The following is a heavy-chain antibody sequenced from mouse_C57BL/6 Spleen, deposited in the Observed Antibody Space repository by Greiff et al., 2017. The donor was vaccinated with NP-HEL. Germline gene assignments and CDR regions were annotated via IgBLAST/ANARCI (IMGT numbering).Heavy chain of an antibody. J-gene: IGHJ3*01. D-gene: IGHD1-1*01. Sequence: QVQLQQSGPELVKPGASVKISCKASGYAFSSSWMNWVKQRPGKGLEWIGRIYPGDGDTNYNGKFKGKATLTADKSSSTAYMQLSSLTSEDSAVYFCARSAYGSIYPFAYWGQGTLVTVSA. CDR3: ARSAYGSIYPFAY. CDR1: GYAFSSSW. V-gene: IGHV1-82*01. CDR2: IYPGDGDT.